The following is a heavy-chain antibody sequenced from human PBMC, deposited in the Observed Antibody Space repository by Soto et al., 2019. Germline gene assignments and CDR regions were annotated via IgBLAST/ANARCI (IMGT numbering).Heavy chain of an antibody. Sequence: QSGGSLRLSCAASGFSFSSYAMHWVRQAPGKGLEWLSFISYDGRNEYYADSVKGRFTVSRDSSENTLYLQINTLKPEDTAVYYCARDGCPNGVCFNDYWGQGTLVTVSS. V-gene: IGHV3-30*04. D-gene: IGHD2-8*01. CDR2: ISYDGRNE. CDR3: ARDGCPNGVCFNDY. J-gene: IGHJ4*02. CDR1: GFSFSSYA.